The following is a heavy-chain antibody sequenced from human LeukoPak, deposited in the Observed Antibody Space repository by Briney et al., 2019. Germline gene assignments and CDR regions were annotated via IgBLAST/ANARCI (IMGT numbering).Heavy chain of an antibody. V-gene: IGHV3-15*01. CDR2: IKSNTDGGTT. Sequence: GGSLRLSCAASGFTFSNAWMSWVRQAAGKGLEWVGRIKSNTDGGTTDYAAPVKGRFTISRDDSKNTLYLQMNSLKTEDTAVYYCTTIPRPAARRGPYYYYMDVWGKGTTLTVSS. CDR3: TTIPRPAARRGPYYYYMDV. J-gene: IGHJ6*03. CDR1: GFTFSNAW. D-gene: IGHD2-2*01.